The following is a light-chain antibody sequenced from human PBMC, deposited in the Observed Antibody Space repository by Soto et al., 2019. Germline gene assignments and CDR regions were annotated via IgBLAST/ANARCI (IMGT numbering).Light chain of an antibody. Sequence: QSALTQPASVSGSPGQSITISCTGTSSDVGGYNYVSWYQHHPGKAPKLILFGVSDRPSGVSLRFSGSKSGNTASLTISGLQAEDAAEYYFCSYTSFSTVVFGGGTKLTVL. CDR2: GVS. CDR1: SSDVGGYNY. CDR3: CSYTSFSTVV. V-gene: IGLV2-14*01. J-gene: IGLJ2*01.